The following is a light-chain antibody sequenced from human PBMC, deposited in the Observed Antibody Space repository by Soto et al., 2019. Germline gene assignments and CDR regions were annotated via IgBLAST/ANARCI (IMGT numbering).Light chain of an antibody. J-gene: IGLJ2*01. Sequence: QSALTQPASVSGSAGQSITISCTGTSSDVGGYNFVSWYQQHPGKAPKLMIYEVSNRPSGVSNRFSGSKSGNTASLTISGPQAEDEADYFCSSYTSSSTLVFGGGTNVTVL. CDR1: SSDVGGYNF. CDR2: EVS. CDR3: SSYTSSSTLV. V-gene: IGLV2-14*01.